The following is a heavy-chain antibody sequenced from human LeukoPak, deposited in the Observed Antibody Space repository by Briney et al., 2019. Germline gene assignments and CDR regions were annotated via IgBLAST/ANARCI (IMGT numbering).Heavy chain of an antibody. Sequence: ATVNVSCTASGYTFTGYYMHWVRQAPGQGLEWMGWINPNSGGTNYAQKFQGWVTMTRDTSISTAYMELSRLRSDDTAVYYCARAGPYSRKVFDYWGQGTLVTVSS. CDR3: ARAGPYSRKVFDY. CDR2: INPNSGGT. V-gene: IGHV1-2*04. CDR1: GYTFTGYY. D-gene: IGHD5-18*01. J-gene: IGHJ4*02.